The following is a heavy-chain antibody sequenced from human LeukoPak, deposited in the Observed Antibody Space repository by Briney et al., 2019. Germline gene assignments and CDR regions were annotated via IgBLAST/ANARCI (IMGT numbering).Heavy chain of an antibody. CDR1: GFIFSDYY. CDR2: ISSSGSTI. J-gene: IGHJ4*02. Sequence: GGSLRLSRAASGFIFSDYYMSWIRQAPGKGLEWVSYISSSGSTIYYADSVKGRFTISRDNAKNSLYLQMNSLRAEDTAVYYCARDSYCSGGSCFDYWGQGTLVTVSS. V-gene: IGHV3-11*01. CDR3: ARDSYCSGGSCFDY. D-gene: IGHD2-15*01.